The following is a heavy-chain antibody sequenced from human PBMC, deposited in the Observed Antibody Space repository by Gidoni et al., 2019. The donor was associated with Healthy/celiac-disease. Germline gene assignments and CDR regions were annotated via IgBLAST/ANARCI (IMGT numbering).Heavy chain of an antibody. Sequence: QVQLVESAGGVVQPGRSLRLSCAASGFTFSGYAMDWVRQAPGKGLEWVAVISYDGSNKYYADSVKGRFTISRDNSKNTLYLQMNSLRAEDTAVYYCAREDVNWGQGTLVTVSS. CDR1: GFTFSGYA. CDR2: ISYDGSNK. CDR3: AREDVN. J-gene: IGHJ4*02. V-gene: IGHV3-30-3*01.